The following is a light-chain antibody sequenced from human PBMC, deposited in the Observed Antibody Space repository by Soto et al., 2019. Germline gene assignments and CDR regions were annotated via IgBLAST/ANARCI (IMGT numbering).Light chain of an antibody. J-gene: IGKJ4*01. CDR2: AIF. CDR1: QSVGSD. CDR3: QQYNSWPLT. Sequence: EIMMTQSPATLTLSPGGRAALACRASQSVGSDLAWYQQKPGQAPKLVIYAIFTRATGVPTRISGSGSGTEFTLTISSLQSEDFAVYYCQQYNSWPLTFGGGTKVDIK. V-gene: IGKV3D-15*01.